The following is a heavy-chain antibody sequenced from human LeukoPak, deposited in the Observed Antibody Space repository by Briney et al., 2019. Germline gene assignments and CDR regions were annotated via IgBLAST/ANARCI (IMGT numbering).Heavy chain of an antibody. CDR3: ARHRDYGTGWYGFDY. CDR1: GGSMNSYY. D-gene: IGHD6-19*01. Sequence: PSETLSLTCTVSGGSMNSYYWSWIRQPPGKELEWIAYIYNSETNYNPSLKSRVTISVDTSKNRFSLRLSSVTAADTAVYYCARHRDYGTGWYGFDYWGQGTLVTVSS. CDR2: IYNSET. J-gene: IGHJ4*02. V-gene: IGHV4-59*08.